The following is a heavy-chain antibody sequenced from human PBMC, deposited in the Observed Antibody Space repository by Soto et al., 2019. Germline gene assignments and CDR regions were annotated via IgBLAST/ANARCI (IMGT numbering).Heavy chain of an antibody. J-gene: IGHJ6*02. CDR2: ILDDGSNK. CDR3: AKSEGAGTYYDFWSGYYPRGYYYYGMDV. Sequence: GECRRLSCLAAGFTFGSYCMDWARPATGKGLGWVGLILDDGSNKYYADSVKGRFTISRDNSKNTLYLQINSLRAEDTAVYYCAKSEGAGTYYDFWSGYYPRGYYYYGMDVWGQGTTVTVSS. D-gene: IGHD3-3*01. CDR1: GFTFGSYC. V-gene: IGHV3-30*18.